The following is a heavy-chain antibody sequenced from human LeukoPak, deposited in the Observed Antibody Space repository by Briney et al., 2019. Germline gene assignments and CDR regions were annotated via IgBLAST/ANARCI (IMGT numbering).Heavy chain of an antibody. Sequence: GGSLRLSCAASGFTFSSYAMSWVRQAPGKGLEWVSAISGSGGSTYYADSVKGRFTISRDNSKNTLYLQVNSLRAEDTAVYYCAKDYYYGSGRFDYWGQGTLVTVSS. CDR3: AKDYYYGSGRFDY. CDR2: ISGSGGST. CDR1: GFTFSSYA. V-gene: IGHV3-23*01. J-gene: IGHJ4*02. D-gene: IGHD3-10*01.